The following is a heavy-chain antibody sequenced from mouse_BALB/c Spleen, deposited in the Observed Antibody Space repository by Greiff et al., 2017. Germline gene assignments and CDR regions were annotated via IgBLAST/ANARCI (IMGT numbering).Heavy chain of an antibody. J-gene: IGHJ4*01. CDR2: INPYNDGT. CDR1: GYTFTSYV. CDR3: ARKGSSNTGAMDY. V-gene: IGHV1-14*01. Sequence: EVQLQESGPELVKPGASVKMSCKASGYTFTSYVMHWVKQKPGQGLEWIGYINPYNDGTKYNEKFKGKATLTSDKSSSTAYMELSSLTSEDSAVYYCARKGSSNTGAMDYWGQGTSVTVSS. D-gene: IGHD1-1*01.